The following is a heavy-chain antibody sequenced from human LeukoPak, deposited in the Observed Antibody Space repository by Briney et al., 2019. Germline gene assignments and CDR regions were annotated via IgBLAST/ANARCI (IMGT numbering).Heavy chain of an antibody. D-gene: IGHD3-16*02. CDR3: VCQGGWPNFYRY. J-gene: IGHJ4*02. CDR2: ISGSGGST. CDR1: GFTFSSYS. V-gene: IGHV3-23*01. Sequence: GGSLRLSCAASGFTFSSYSMNWVRQAPGKGLEWVSAISGSGGSTYYADSVKGRFTISRDNSKNTLYLQMNSLRAEDTAVYYCVCQGGWPNFYRYWGQGTLVTVSS.